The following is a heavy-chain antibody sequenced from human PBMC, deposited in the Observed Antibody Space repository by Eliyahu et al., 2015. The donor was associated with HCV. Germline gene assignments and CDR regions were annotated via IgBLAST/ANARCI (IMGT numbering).Heavy chain of an antibody. CDR1: GGSISSSSYY. CDR2: IYYSGST. CDR3: ATGGSGYDWGYYFDY. J-gene: IGHJ4*02. Sequence: QLQLQESGPGLVKPSETLSLTCTVSGGSISSSSYYWGWIRQPPGKGLEWIGSIYYSGSTYYNPSLKSRVTISVDTSKNQFSLKLSSVTAADTAVYYCATGGSGYDWGYYFDYWGQGTLVTVSS. V-gene: IGHV4-39*01. D-gene: IGHD5-12*01.